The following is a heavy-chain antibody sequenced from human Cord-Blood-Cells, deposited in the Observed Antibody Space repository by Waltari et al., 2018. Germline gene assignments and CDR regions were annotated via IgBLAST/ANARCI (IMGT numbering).Heavy chain of an antibody. D-gene: IGHD4-4*01. Sequence: QITLKESGPTLVKPTQTLTLTCTFSGFSLSTSGVGVGWIRQPPGKALEWLALIYWDDDKRYSPSLKSRLTITKDTSKNQVVLTMTNMDPVDTATYYCAHRQVDDYSNYGGWFDPWGQGTLVTVSS. V-gene: IGHV2-5*02. J-gene: IGHJ5*02. CDR2: IYWDDDK. CDR3: AHRQVDDYSNYGGWFDP. CDR1: GFSLSTSGVG.